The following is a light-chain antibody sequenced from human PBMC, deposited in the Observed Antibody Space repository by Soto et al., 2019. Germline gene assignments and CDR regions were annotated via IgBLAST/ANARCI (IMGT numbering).Light chain of an antibody. Sequence: EIVMTQSPATLSVSPGERATLSCRASQSVSSDLAWYRQKPGQAPRLLIYGASTRATAIPARFSGSGSGTEFTLTISSLQSEDFAVYYCQQYNYWWTFGQGTKVEIK. J-gene: IGKJ1*01. V-gene: IGKV3-15*01. CDR1: QSVSSD. CDR2: GAS. CDR3: QQYNYWWT.